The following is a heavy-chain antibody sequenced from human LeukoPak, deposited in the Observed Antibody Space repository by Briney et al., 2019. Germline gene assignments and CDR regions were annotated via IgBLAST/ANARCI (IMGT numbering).Heavy chain of an antibody. CDR2: VYTTGGP. CDR3: ARDRGITTARGVPSWFDP. D-gene: IGHD3-10*01. CDR1: GGSINSDTYY. V-gene: IGHV4-61*02. J-gene: IGHJ5*02. Sequence: SETLSLTCTVSGGSINSDTYYWTWIRQPAGKGLEWIGRVYTTGGPSYNPSLKSRVTISIDTSKNEFSLKLSSVNAADTAVYYCARDRGITTARGVPSWFDPWGQGTLVTVSS.